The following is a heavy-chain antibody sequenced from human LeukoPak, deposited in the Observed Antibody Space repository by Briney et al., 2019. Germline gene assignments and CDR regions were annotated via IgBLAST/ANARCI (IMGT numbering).Heavy chain of an antibody. V-gene: IGHV3-15*01. CDR1: GFTFRNAS. D-gene: IGHD5-18*01. Sequence: GGSLRLSCAASGFTFRNASMSWVRQAPGEGLEWVGRIKSKTDGGTIDYAAPVKGRFTISGDDSKNTLYLQMNSLKTEDTAVYFCAHRDTTMVRVDYWGQGTLVTVSS. J-gene: IGHJ4*02. CDR3: AHRDTTMVRVDY. CDR2: IKSKTDGGTI.